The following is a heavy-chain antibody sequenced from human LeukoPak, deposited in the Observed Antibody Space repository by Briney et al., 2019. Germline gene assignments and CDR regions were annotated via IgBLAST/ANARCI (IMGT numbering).Heavy chain of an antibody. CDR3: ASASRRGPRIAKYFQH. V-gene: IGHV4-59*01. Sequence: SETLSLTCTVSGGSISSYYWSWIRQPPGEGLEWIGYIYYSGSTNYNPSLKSRVTISVDTSKNQFSLKLSSVTAADTVVYYCASASRRGPRIAKYFQHWGQGTLVTVSS. D-gene: IGHD5-24*01. CDR2: IYYSGST. CDR1: GGSISSYY. J-gene: IGHJ1*01.